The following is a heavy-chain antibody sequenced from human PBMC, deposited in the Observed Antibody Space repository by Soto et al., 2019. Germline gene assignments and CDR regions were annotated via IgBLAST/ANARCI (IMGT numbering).Heavy chain of an antibody. D-gene: IGHD2-15*01. V-gene: IGHV1-8*01. CDR2: MNPNSGNT. J-gene: IGHJ6*02. CDR3: ARGRGYCSGGSCYHPRYYYYGMDV. Sequence: ASVKVSCKASGYTFTSYDINWVRQATGQGLEWMGWMNPNSGNTGYALKFQGRVTMTRNTSISTAYMELSSLRSEDTAVYYCARGRGYCSGGSCYHPRYYYYGMDVWGQGTTVTVSS. CDR1: GYTFTSYD.